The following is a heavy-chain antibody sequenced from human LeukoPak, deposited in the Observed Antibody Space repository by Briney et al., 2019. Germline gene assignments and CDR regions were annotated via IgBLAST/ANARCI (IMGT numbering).Heavy chain of an antibody. D-gene: IGHD2-21*02. Sequence: PGGSLGLSCAASGFTFSSYAMSWVRQAPGKGLEWVSAISGSGGSTYYADSVKGRFTISRDNPKNTLYLQMNSLRAEDTAVYYCAKSDGVVVTAIRDYWGQGTLVTVSS. CDR3: AKSDGVVVTAIRDY. J-gene: IGHJ4*02. CDR1: GFTFSSYA. CDR2: ISGSGGST. V-gene: IGHV3-23*01.